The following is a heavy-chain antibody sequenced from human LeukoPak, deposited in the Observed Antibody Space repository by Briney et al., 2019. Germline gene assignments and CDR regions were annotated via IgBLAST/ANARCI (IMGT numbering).Heavy chain of an antibody. CDR2: INHSGST. J-gene: IGHJ6*02. Sequence: SETLSLNCAVYGGSFSGYYWSWIRQPPGKGLEWIGEINHSGSTNYNPSLKSRVTISVDTSKNQFSLKLSSVTAADTAVYYCARGTYYGSGSYYIGLYTTWYGKDVWGQGTTVTVSS. D-gene: IGHD3-10*01. V-gene: IGHV4-34*01. CDR3: ARGTYYGSGSYYIGLYTTWYGKDV. CDR1: GGSFSGYY.